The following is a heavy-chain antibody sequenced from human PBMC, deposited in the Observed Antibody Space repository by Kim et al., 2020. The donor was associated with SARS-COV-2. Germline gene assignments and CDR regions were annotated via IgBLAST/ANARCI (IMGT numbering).Heavy chain of an antibody. D-gene: IGHD6-19*01. CDR1: GGSISSYY. J-gene: IGHJ4*02. Sequence: SETLSLTCTVSGGSISSYYWSWIRQPAGKGLEWIGRIYTSGSTNYNPSLKSRVTMSVDTSKNQFSLKLSSVTAADTAVYYCARGPSRYSSGWIDYWGQGTLVTVSS. V-gene: IGHV4-4*07. CDR2: IYTSGST. CDR3: ARGPSRYSSGWIDY.